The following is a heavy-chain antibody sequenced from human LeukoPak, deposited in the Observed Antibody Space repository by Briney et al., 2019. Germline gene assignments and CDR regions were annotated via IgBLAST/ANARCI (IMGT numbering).Heavy chain of an antibody. D-gene: IGHD3-10*01. CDR1: GFTFSSYS. CDR3: ARRKYYYGSGSYYNRFDY. Sequence: GGSLRLSCAASGFTFSSYSMNWVRQAPGKGLEWVSYISSSSTIYYADSVKGRFTISRDNAKNSLYLQMNSLRAEDTAVYYCARRKYYYGSGSYYNRFDYWGQGTLVTVSS. J-gene: IGHJ4*02. V-gene: IGHV3-48*01. CDR2: ISSSSTI.